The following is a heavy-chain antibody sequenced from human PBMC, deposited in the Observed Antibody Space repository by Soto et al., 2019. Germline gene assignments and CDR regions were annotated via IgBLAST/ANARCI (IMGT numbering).Heavy chain of an antibody. CDR3: ARAMGTFRVWKSPTPAPSHNCYFDL. Sequence: EVPLVESGGGSIQPGGSLRLSCAVSGFTVCSGFMTWVRQAPGEGLGRVSVIFTGDSTHYADSLRGRFTISRDTSKNTLLLQMNTLRAEDTAIYYCARAMGTFRVWKSPTPAPSHNCYFDLWGRGALVTVSS. CDR1: GFTVCSGF. V-gene: IGHV3-53*01. J-gene: IGHJ2*01. CDR2: IFTGDST. D-gene: IGHD3-16*01.